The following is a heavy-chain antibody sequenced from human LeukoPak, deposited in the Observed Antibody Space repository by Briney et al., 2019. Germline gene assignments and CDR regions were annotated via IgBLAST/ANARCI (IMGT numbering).Heavy chain of an antibody. V-gene: IGHV1-2*02. D-gene: IGHD3-10*01. CDR3: ARDQRFGELLYYFDY. J-gene: IGHJ4*02. CDR1: GYTFTGYY. Sequence: ASVKVSCKASGYTFTGYYMHWVRQAPGQGLEWMGWINPNSGGTNYAQKFQGRVTMTRDTSISTAYMELSRLRSDDTAMYYCARDQRFGELLYYFDYWGQGTLVTVSS. CDR2: INPNSGGT.